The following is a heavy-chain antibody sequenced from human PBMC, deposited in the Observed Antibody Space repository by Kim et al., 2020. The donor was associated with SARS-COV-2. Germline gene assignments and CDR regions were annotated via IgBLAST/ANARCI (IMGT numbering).Heavy chain of an antibody. J-gene: IGHJ5*02. CDR3: ARKSGSYYGSWFDP. D-gene: IGHD1-26*01. CDR1: GGSFSGYY. V-gene: IGHV4-34*01. Sequence: SETLSLTCAVYGGSFSGYYWSWIRQPPGKGLEWIGEINHSGSTNYNPSLKSRVTISVDTSKNQFSLKLSSVTAADTAVYYCARKSGSYYGSWFDPWGQGTLVTVSS. CDR2: INHSGST.